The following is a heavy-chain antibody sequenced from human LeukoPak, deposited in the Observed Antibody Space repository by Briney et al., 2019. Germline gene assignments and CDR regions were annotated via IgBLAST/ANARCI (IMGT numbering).Heavy chain of an antibody. CDR3: ATGTYPQLSY. J-gene: IGHJ4*02. D-gene: IGHD1-14*01. V-gene: IGHV4-59*12. CDR1: GGSISSTY. Sequence: SETLSLTCSVSGGSISSTYWSWIRQPPGKGLEWIGYIYYSGSTNYNPSLKSRVTISVDTSKNQFSLKLSSVTAADTAVYYCATGTYPQLSYWGQGTLVTVSS. CDR2: IYYSGST.